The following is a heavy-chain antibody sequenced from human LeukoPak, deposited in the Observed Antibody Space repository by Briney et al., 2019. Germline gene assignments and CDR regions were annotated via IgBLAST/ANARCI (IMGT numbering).Heavy chain of an antibody. CDR2: IYYSGST. CDR1: GGSISSGGYS. CDR3: ARDLLWLDAFDI. V-gene: IGHV4-31*03. D-gene: IGHD3-10*01. J-gene: IGHJ3*02. Sequence: PSETLSLTCTVSGGSISSGGYSWSWIRQHPGKGLEWIGYIYYSGSTYYNPSLKSRVTISVDTSKNQFSLKLSSVTAADTAVYYCARDLLWLDAFDIWGQGTMVTVSS.